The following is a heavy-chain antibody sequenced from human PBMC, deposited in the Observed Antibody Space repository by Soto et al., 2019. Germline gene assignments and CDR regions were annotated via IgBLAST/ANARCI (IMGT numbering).Heavy chain of an antibody. J-gene: IGHJ4*02. Sequence: SETLSLTCTVSGGSISSSSYYWGWIRQPPGKGLEWIGSIYYSGSTYYNPSLKSRVTISVDTSKNQFSLKLSSVTAADTAVYYCARGSEGSAFDYWGQGTLVTVSS. CDR1: GGSISSSSYY. CDR3: ARGSEGSAFDY. CDR2: IYYSGST. D-gene: IGHD6-25*01. V-gene: IGHV4-39*07.